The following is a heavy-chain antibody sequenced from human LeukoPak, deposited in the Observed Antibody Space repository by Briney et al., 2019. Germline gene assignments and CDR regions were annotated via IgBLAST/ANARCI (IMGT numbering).Heavy chain of an antibody. J-gene: IGHJ6*03. Sequence: SETLSLACAVYGGSFSGYYWSWIRQPPGKGLEWIGEINHSGSTNYNPSLKSRVTISVDTSKNRFSLKLSSVTAADTAVYYCARLYYDFWSGYSHYYMDVWGKGTTVTVSS. CDR2: INHSGST. CDR3: ARLYYDFWSGYSHYYMDV. CDR1: GGSFSGYY. D-gene: IGHD3-3*01. V-gene: IGHV4-34*01.